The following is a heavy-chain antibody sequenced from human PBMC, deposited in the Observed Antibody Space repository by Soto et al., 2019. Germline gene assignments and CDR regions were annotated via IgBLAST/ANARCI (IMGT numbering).Heavy chain of an antibody. V-gene: IGHV4-34*01. D-gene: IGHD2-2*01. CDR3: ARAYCSSTSCAGGGGWFDP. CDR1: GGSFSGYY. Sequence: SETLSLTCAVYGGSFSGYYWSWIRQPPGKGLEGIGEINHSGSTNYNPSLKSRVTISVDTSKNQFSLKLSSVTAADTAVYYCARAYCSSTSCAGGGGWFDPWGQGTLVTVSS. J-gene: IGHJ5*02. CDR2: INHSGST.